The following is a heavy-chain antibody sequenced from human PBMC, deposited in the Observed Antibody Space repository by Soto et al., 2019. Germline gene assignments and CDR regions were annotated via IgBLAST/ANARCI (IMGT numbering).Heavy chain of an antibody. CDR1: GGSFSGYY. CDR2: INHSGST. D-gene: IGHD6-13*01. Sequence: PSETLSLTCAVYGGSFSGYYWSWIRPPPGKGLEWIGEINHSGSTNYNPSLKSRVTISVDTSKNQFSLKLSSVTAADTAVYYCARGPGGIAAAGTRYSTDVWGKGTTVTVSS. J-gene: IGHJ6*04. V-gene: IGHV4-34*01. CDR3: ARGPGGIAAAGTRYSTDV.